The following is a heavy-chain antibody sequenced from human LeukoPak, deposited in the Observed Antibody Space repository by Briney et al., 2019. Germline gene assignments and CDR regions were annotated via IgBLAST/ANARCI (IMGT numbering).Heavy chain of an antibody. J-gene: IGHJ4*02. V-gene: IGHV3-23*01. CDR2: ISGSGGST. CDR3: AKVPPGGPPPGYFDY. CDR1: GFTFSSYA. D-gene: IGHD3-10*01. Sequence: GGSLRLSCAASGFTFSSYAMSAGRQAPWKGLGWGSDISGSGGSTYYADSVKRRFTISRDNSKNTLYLQMNSLRAEDTAVYYCAKVPPGGPPPGYFDYWGQGTLVTVSS.